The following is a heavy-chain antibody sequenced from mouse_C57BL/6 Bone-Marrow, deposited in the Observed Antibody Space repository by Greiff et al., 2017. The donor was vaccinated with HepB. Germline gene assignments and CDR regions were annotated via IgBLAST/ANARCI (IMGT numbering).Heavy chain of an antibody. Sequence: QVQLKQSGAELARPGASVKLSCKASGYTFTSYGISWVKQRTGQGLEWIGEIYPRSGNTYYNEKFKGKATLTADKSSSTAYMELRSLTSEDSAVYFCARLRYSGGFDYWGQGTTLTVSS. CDR2: IYPRSGNT. J-gene: IGHJ2*01. V-gene: IGHV1-81*01. D-gene: IGHD2-14*01. CDR1: GYTFTSYG. CDR3: ARLRYSGGFDY.